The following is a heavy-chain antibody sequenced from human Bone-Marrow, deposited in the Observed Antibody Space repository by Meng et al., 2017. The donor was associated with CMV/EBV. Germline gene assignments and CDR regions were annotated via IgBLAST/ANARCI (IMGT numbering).Heavy chain of an antibody. CDR1: GFTLSNAW. J-gene: IGHJ4*02. V-gene: IGHV3-15*01. CDR2: IKSKTDGGTT. Sequence: GGSLRLSWSPSGFTLSNAWMNWVRQAPGKWLEWVGRIKSKTDGGTTDYAAPVKGRFTISRDDSKNTLCLQRNSLKTEDITVYYCTTDNINYDFWSGYFLGTDYWGQGTTVTVSS. CDR3: TTDNINYDFWSGYFLGTDY. D-gene: IGHD3-3*01.